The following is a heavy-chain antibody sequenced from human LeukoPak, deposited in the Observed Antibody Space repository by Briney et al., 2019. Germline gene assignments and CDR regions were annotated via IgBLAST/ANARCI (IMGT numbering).Heavy chain of an antibody. V-gene: IGHV1-18*01. J-gene: IGHJ4*02. Sequence: ASVKVSCKASGYTFTNHGISWVRQAPGQGLEWMGWISVKDGHTDYARNYQGRVTMTTDTSTSTAYMELRSLRSDDTALYYCARESYYDFWSGFRDYWGQGTLVTVSS. CDR3: ARESYYDFWSGFRDY. D-gene: IGHD3-3*01. CDR1: GYTFTNHG. CDR2: ISVKDGHT.